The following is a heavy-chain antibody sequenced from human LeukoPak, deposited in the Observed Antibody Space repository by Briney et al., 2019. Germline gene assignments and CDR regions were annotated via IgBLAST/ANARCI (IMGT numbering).Heavy chain of an antibody. Sequence: GGSLRLSCAASGFTFSSYWMSWVRQAPGKGLEWVANIKQDGSEKYYVDSVKGRFTISRDNAKNSLYLQMNSLRAEDTAVYYCARDGEAVPAAMRYWGQGTLVTVSS. J-gene: IGHJ4*02. CDR2: IKQDGSEK. CDR3: ARDGEAVPAAMRY. V-gene: IGHV3-7*05. D-gene: IGHD2-2*01. CDR1: GFTFSSYW.